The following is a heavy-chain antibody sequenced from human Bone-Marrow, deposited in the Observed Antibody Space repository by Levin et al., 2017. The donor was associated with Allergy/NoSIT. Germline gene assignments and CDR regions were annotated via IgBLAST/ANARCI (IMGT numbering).Heavy chain of an antibody. CDR3: ARDLPNYDSTTTENFDY. Sequence: LGESLKISCAASGFIFSSYAIHWVRQAPGKGLEWVAVISDDGNSKYFADSVKGRFTISRDNSKNTLYLQMNSLRREDTAVYFCARDLPNYDSTTTENFDYWGQGTLVTVSS. D-gene: IGHD3-22*01. J-gene: IGHJ4*02. CDR1: GFIFSSYA. CDR2: ISDDGNSK. V-gene: IGHV3-30-3*01.